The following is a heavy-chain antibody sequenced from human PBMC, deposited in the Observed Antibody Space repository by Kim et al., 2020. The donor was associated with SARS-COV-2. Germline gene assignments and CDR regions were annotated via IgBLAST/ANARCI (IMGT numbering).Heavy chain of an antibody. CDR1: GFTVSSNY. Sequence: GGSLRLSCAASGFTVSSNYMSWVRQAPGKGLEWVSVIYSGGSTYYADSVKGRFTISRDNSKNTLYLQMNSLRAEDTAVYYCARDGRPNYGDYVSWYGMDVWGQGTTVTVSS. D-gene: IGHD4-17*01. J-gene: IGHJ6*02. CDR2: IYSGGST. CDR3: ARDGRPNYGDYVSWYGMDV. V-gene: IGHV3-53*01.